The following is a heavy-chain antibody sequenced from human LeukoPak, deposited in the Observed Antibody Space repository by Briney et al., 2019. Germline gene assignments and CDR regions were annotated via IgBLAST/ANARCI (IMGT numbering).Heavy chain of an antibody. CDR1: GYSFTSYW. CDR3: ARHHCSTSCYRGGWFDP. J-gene: IGHJ5*02. CDR2: IDPSDSYT. Sequence: GESLRISCKGSGYSFTSYWISWVRQMPGKGLEWMGRIDPSDSYTNYSPSFQGHVTISADKSISTAYLQWSSLKASDTAMYYCARHHCSTSCYRGGWFDPWGQGTLVTVSS. V-gene: IGHV5-10-1*01. D-gene: IGHD2-2*02.